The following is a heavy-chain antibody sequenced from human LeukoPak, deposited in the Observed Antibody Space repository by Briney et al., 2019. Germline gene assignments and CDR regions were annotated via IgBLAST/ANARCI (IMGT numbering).Heavy chain of an antibody. D-gene: IGHD6-13*01. V-gene: IGHV4-39*01. Sequence: PSETLSLTCTVSGGSISSCSYYWGWIRQPPGKGLEWIGSIYYSGSTYYNPSLKSRVTISVDTSKNQFSLKLSSVTAADATVYYCARRGPYIAAAGVRAFDIRGQGTMVTVSS. J-gene: IGHJ3*02. CDR1: GGSISSCSYY. CDR3: ARRGPYIAAAGVRAFDI. CDR2: IYYSGST.